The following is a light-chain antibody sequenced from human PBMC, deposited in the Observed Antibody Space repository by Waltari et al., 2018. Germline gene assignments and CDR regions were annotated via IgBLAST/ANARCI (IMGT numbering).Light chain of an antibody. CDR3: SSYITSSTL. CDR1: SSDVGYNY. J-gene: IGLJ2*01. CDR2: DVS. Sequence: QSALTQPASVSGSPGQSITISCTGTSSDVGYNYVSWYQQFPGKAPQLVIYDVSHRPSWVSNRFSGSKSGNTASLTISGLQAEDEADYLCSSYITSSTLFGGGTKLTVL. V-gene: IGLV2-14*01.